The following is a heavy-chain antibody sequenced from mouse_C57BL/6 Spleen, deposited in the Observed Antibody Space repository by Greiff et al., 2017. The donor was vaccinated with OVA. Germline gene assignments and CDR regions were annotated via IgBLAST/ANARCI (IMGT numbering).Heavy chain of an antibody. CDR2: IDPSDSYT. CDR3: ARRAGSWFAY. D-gene: IGHD3-1*01. J-gene: IGHJ3*01. Sequence: VQLQQPGAELVKPGASVKLSCKASGYTFTSYWMQWVKQRPGQGLEWIGEIDPSDSYTNYNQTFKGKATLTVDTSSSTAYMQLSSLTSEDSAVYYCARRAGSWFAYWGQGTLVTVSA. V-gene: IGHV1-50*01. CDR1: GYTFTSYW.